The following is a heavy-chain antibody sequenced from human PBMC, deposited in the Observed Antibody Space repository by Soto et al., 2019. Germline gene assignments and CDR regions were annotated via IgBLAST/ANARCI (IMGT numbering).Heavy chain of an antibody. Sequence: SETLSLTCTVSGGSISSGGYSWSWIRQPPGKGREWIGYISHSGSTNYNPSLKSRVTISEDRSKNQFSLILSSVTAADTAVYYCARELNYYDSTGYFDSWGQGTLVTVSS. D-gene: IGHD3-22*01. CDR2: ISHSGST. J-gene: IGHJ4*02. CDR1: GGSISSGGYS. V-gene: IGHV4-30-2*01. CDR3: ARELNYYDSTGYFDS.